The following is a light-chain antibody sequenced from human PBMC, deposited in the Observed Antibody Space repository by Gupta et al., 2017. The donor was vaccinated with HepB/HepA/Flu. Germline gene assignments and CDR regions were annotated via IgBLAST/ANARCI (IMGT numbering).Light chain of an antibody. CDR2: DVT. J-gene: IGLJ3*02. CDR1: SSDIGFYNY. CDR3: SSYTTISTPV. Sequence: QSALTQPASVSGSPGQSIPTSCTGTSSDIGFYNYVSWYQQHPGKAPKLMIYDVTNRPSGVSDRFSGSKSGNTASLTISGLQAEDEADYYCSSYTTISTPVFGGGTRLTVL. V-gene: IGLV2-14*03.